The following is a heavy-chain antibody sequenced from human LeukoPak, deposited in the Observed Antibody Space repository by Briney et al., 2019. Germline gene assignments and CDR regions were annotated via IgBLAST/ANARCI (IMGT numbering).Heavy chain of an antibody. CDR3: ATALCFGYCSGGSDV. Sequence: SVKVSCKASGGTFSSYAISWVRQAPGQGLEWMGGIIPIFGTANYAQKFQGRVTITADESTSTAYMELSSLRSEDTAMYYCATALCFGYCSGGSDVWGQGTTVTVSS. D-gene: IGHD2-15*01. V-gene: IGHV1-69*13. CDR2: IIPIFGTA. J-gene: IGHJ6*02. CDR1: GGTFSSYA.